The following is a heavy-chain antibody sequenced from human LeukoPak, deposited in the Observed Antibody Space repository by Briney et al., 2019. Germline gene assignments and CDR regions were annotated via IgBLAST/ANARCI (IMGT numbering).Heavy chain of an antibody. D-gene: IGHD3-22*01. Sequence: GGSLRLSCAASGFTFSSYWMHWVRQAPGKGLVWVSRINSDGSSTSYVDSVKGRFTISRDNAKNTLYLQMNSLRAEDTAVYYCARDSTYYYDSSGPDAFDIWGQGTMVTVSS. CDR1: GFTFSSYW. V-gene: IGHV3-74*01. CDR2: INSDGSST. CDR3: ARDSTYYYDSSGPDAFDI. J-gene: IGHJ3*02.